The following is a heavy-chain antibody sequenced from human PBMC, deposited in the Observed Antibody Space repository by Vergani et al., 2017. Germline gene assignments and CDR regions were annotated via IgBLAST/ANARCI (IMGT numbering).Heavy chain of an antibody. CDR3: ATAQVLYRFALGGQFDS. Sequence: EVQLLESGGGLVQPGGSLRLSCAASGFTFSTYAMSWVRQAPGKGLEWVSGISGSGGSTYYADSVKGRFTISRDNSKNTLYLQVNSLRAEDTAVYYCATAQVLYRFALGGQFDSWGQGTLVTVSS. CDR2: ISGSGGST. CDR1: GFTFSTYA. V-gene: IGHV3-23*01. D-gene: IGHD3-10*01. J-gene: IGHJ4*02.